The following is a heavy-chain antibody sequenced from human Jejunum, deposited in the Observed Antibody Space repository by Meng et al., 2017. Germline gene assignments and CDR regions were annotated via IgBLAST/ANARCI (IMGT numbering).Heavy chain of an antibody. CDR3: ASESPTVALDF. D-gene: IGHD4-23*01. CDR1: GFTFGDYA. J-gene: IGHJ4*02. CDR2: ISGSSSYI. V-gene: IGHV3-21*01. Sequence: GESLKISCTASGFTFGDYAMSWFRQAPGKGLEWVSSISGSSSYIYYADSMKGRFTISRANAKNSLYLQMDSLRAEDTALYYCASESPTVALDFWSQGTLVTVSS.